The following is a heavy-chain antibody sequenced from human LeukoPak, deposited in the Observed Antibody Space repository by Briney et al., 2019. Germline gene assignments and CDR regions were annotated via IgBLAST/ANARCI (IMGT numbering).Heavy chain of an antibody. CDR3: ARDRERYGSGPIRH. V-gene: IGHV3-43*01. Sequence: GGSLRLSCAVSGFIFHDYNMHWVRQAPGKGLEWVSHITWDGDSTYYVDSVKGRFTISRDTSKNFLYLQMNSLRTEDTALYYCARDRERYGSGPIRHWGQGTLVTVSS. J-gene: IGHJ1*01. CDR1: GFIFHDYN. CDR2: ITWDGDST. D-gene: IGHD2-15*01.